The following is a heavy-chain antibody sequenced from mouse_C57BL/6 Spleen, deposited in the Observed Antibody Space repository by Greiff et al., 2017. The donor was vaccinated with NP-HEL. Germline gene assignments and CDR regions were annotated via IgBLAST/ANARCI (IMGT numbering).Heavy chain of an antibody. D-gene: IGHD1-1*01. V-gene: IGHV1-64*01. CDR1: GYTFTSYW. CDR2: IHPNSGST. J-gene: IGHJ4*01. Sequence: VQLQQSGAELVKPGASVKLSCKASGYTFTSYWMHWVKQRPGQGLEWIGMIHPNSGSTNYNEKFKSKATLTVDKSSSTAYMQLSSLTSEDSAVYYWARSVSGGSSYGGAMDYWGQGTSVTVSS. CDR3: ARSVSGGSSYGGAMDY.